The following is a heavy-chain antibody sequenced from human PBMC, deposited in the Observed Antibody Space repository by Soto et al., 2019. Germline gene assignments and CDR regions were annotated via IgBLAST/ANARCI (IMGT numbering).Heavy chain of an antibody. CDR3: ARNRSFKIGFYYDGMDV. CDR2: IYPGDSDT. V-gene: IGHV5-51*01. D-gene: IGHD6-6*01. J-gene: IGHJ6*02. Sequence: GESLKISCQGSGYSFASYWIGWVRQMSGKDLEWMGIIYPGDSDTRYSPSFQGQVTISADKSLRTAYLQWTSLKASDTALYYCARNRSFKIGFYYDGMDVWGQGPTVTVSS. CDR1: GYSFASYW.